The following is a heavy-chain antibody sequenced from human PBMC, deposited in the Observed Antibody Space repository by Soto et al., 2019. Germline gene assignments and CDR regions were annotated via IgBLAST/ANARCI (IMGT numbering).Heavy chain of an antibody. J-gene: IGHJ5*02. CDR2: MNPNSGNT. CDR3: ARGLAMTSFGGESWFAP. CDR1: GYTFTRYD. V-gene: IGHV1-8*01. Sequence: QVQLVQSGAEVKKPGASVKVSCKASGYTFTRYDINWVRQATGQWLEWMGWMNPNSGNTGYAQKFQGRVTMTRNTSISTAYMELSSLRSEDTAVYYCARGLAMTSFGGESWFAPWGQGTLVTVSS. D-gene: IGHD3-16*01.